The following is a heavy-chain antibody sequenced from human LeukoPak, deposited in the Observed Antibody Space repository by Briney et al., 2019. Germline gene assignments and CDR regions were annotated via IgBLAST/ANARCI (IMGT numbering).Heavy chain of an antibody. V-gene: IGHV3-73*01. Sequence: SGGSLRLSCTAYGFTFSGSAMHWVRQASGKGLEWVGRIRSKANSYATVYAASVKGRFTISRDDSKNTAYLQMNSLKTEDTAVYYCTSGLSVRRSNNTPVDYWGQGTLVTVSS. D-gene: IGHD1-1*01. CDR3: TSGLSVRRSNNTPVDY. CDR2: IRSKANSYAT. CDR1: GFTFSGSA. J-gene: IGHJ4*02.